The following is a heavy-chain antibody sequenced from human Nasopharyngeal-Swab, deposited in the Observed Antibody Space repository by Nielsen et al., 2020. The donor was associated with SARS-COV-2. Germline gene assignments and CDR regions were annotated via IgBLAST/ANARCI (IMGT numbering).Heavy chain of an antibody. CDR1: GFSLSTSGVG. V-gene: IGHV2-5*02. J-gene: IGHJ4*02. Sequence: FGPTLVKPTQTLTLTCTFSGFSLSTSGVGVGWIRQPPGKALEWLALIYWDDDKRYSPSLKSRLTITKDTSKNQVVLTMTNMDPVDTATYYCARQGDYDILTGYGYWGQGTLVTVSS. D-gene: IGHD3-9*01. CDR3: ARQGDYDILTGYGY. CDR2: IYWDDDK.